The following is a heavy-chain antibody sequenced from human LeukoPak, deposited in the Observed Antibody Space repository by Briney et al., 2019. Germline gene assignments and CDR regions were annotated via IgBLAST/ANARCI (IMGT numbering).Heavy chain of an antibody. CDR2: ISISSSYI. CDR3: AGGTTWIQLWSFDY. V-gene: IGHV3-21*01. D-gene: IGHD5-18*01. J-gene: IGHJ4*02. CDR1: GFTFSSYS. Sequence: GGSLRLSCSASGFTFSSYSMNWVRQAPGKGLEWVSSISISSSYIYYADSVKGRFTISRDNAKNSLYLQMNSLRAEDTAVYYCAGGTTWIQLWSFDYWGQGTLVTVSS.